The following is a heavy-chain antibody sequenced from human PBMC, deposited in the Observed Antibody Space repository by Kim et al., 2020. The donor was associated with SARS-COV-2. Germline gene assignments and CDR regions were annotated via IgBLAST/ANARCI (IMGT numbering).Heavy chain of an antibody. CDR1: GFTFSSYG. Sequence: GGSLRLSCAASGFTFSSYGMHWVRQAPGKGLEWVAVIWYDGSNKYYADSVKGRFTISRDNSKNTLYLQMNSLRAEDTAVYYCAKEASGAYIDYWGQGTLATVPS. V-gene: IGHV3-33*06. CDR2: IWYDGSNK. J-gene: IGHJ4*02. D-gene: IGHD3-16*01. CDR3: AKEASGAYIDY.